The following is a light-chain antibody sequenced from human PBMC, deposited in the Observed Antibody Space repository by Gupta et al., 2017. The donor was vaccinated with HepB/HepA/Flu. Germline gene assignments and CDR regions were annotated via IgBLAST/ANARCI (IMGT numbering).Light chain of an antibody. CDR1: SYTIGSNT. V-gene: IGLV1-44*01. J-gene: IGLJ2*01. CDR3: AAWDDSLNGLV. Sequence: QSVLPPPPSASGAPRPRVTITSSASSYTIGSNTVNWYQQLPGTAPKLLIYSNNQRPSGVPDRFSGSKSGTSASLAISGLQSEDEADYYCAAWDDSLNGLVFGGGTKLTVL. CDR2: SNN.